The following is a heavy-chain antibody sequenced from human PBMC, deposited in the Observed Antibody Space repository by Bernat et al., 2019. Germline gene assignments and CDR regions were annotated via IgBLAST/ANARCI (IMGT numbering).Heavy chain of an antibody. CDR3: ARDSYRPDYYYYYYGMDV. CDR1: GFTFSSYG. D-gene: IGHD2-2*01. Sequence: QVQLVESGGGVVQPGRSLRLSCAASGFTFSSYGMHWVRQAPGKGLEWVAVISYDGSNKYYADSVKGRFTISRDNSKKTLYLQMNSLRAEDTAVYYCARDSYRPDYYYYYYGMDVWGQGTTVTVSS. V-gene: IGHV3-30*03. J-gene: IGHJ6*02. CDR2: ISYDGSNK.